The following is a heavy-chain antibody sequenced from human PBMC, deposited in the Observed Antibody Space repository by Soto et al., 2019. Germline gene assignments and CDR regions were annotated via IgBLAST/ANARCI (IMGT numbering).Heavy chain of an antibody. CDR3: ARLPGLRIAVAGTVG. D-gene: IGHD6-19*01. Sequence: QVQLVQSGAEVKKPGSSVKVSCKASGGTFSSYTISWVRQAPGQGLEWMGRIIPILGIANYAQKFQGRVTITAHKPTITAYMELSSLRSEYTAVYYCARLPGLRIAVAGTVGWGQGTLVTVSS. J-gene: IGHJ4*02. CDR1: GGTFSSYT. CDR2: IIPILGIA. V-gene: IGHV1-69*02.